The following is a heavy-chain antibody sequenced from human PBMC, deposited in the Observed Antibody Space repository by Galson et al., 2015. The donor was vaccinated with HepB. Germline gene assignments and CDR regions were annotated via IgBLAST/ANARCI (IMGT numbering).Heavy chain of an antibody. CDR1: GYTFTSYD. Sequence: SVKVSCKASGYTFTSYDINWVRQATGQGLEWMGWMNPNSGNTGYAQKFQGRVTMTRNTSICTAYMELSSLRSEDTAVYYCARGTPSVGDPNFDYWGQGTLVTVSS. D-gene: IGHD3-3*01. CDR2: MNPNSGNT. V-gene: IGHV1-8*01. CDR3: ARGTPSVGDPNFDY. J-gene: IGHJ4*02.